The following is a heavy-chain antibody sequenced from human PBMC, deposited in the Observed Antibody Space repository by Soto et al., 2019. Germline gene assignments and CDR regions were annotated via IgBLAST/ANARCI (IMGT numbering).Heavy chain of an antibody. Sequence: SEAHSLTCSFYGWSFGGYYWSWLRQPPGKGLEWIGEINHSGSTNYNPSLKSRVTISVETSKNQFSLKLSSVTAADTAVYYCARGRNWNRKWWFDPWGQGTLVIVSS. CDR2: INHSGST. CDR3: ARGRNWNRKWWFDP. D-gene: IGHD1-20*01. V-gene: IGHV4-34*01. CDR1: GWSFGGYY. J-gene: IGHJ5*02.